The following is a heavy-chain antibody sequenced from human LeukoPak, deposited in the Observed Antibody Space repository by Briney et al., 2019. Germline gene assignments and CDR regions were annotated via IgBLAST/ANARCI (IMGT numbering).Heavy chain of an antibody. J-gene: IGHJ6*03. CDR3: ARGRGGSYDYYYYYMDV. V-gene: IGHV1-8*01. D-gene: IGHD1-26*01. CDR2: MNPNSGNT. CDR1: GYTFTSYD. Sequence: GASVKVSCKASGYTFTSYDINWVRQATGQGLEWMGWMNPNSGNTGYAQKFQGRVTMTRNTSISTAYMEVSSLRSEDTAVYYCARGRGGSYDYYYYYMDVWGKGTTVTVSS.